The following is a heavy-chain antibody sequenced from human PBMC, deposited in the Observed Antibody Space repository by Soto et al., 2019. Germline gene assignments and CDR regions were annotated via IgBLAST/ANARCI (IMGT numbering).Heavy chain of an antibody. Sequence: QVQLVESGGGVVQPGRSLRLSCAASGFTFSNFGMHWVRQAPGKGLEWVAVISSDGSDKYYSDSVKGRFTISRDNSKNTLFQQMNSLRVEDTAVYYCAKGSEIARQELAYWGQGTLVTVSS. CDR3: AKGSEIARQELAY. J-gene: IGHJ4*02. V-gene: IGHV3-30*18. CDR1: GFTFSNFG. D-gene: IGHD2-15*01. CDR2: ISSDGSDK.